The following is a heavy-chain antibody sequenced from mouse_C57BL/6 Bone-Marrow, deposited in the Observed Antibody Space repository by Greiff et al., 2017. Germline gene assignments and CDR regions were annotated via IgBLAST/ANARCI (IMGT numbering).Heavy chain of an antibody. CDR1: GYTFTSYW. CDR2: IDPSDSET. CDR3: ARSYYSNHWYFDV. Sequence: QVHVKQSGAELVRPGSSVKLSCKASGYTFTSYWMHWVKQRPIQGLEWIGNIDPSDSETHYNQKFKDKATLTVDKSSSTAYMQLSSLTSEDSAVYYCARSYYSNHWYFDVWGTGTTVTVSS. D-gene: IGHD2-5*01. V-gene: IGHV1-52*01. J-gene: IGHJ1*03.